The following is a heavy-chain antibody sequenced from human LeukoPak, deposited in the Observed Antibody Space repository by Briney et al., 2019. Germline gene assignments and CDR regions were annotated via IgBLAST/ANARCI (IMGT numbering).Heavy chain of an antibody. Sequence: GGSLRLSCAASGFTFSKYWMLWVRQAPGKALESVSRINTDGTVTTYADSVKGRFTVSRDNADNTMLLQMNSVRDEDTAVYYCATKQWLAPPPDSWGQGTPVTVSS. D-gene: IGHD6-19*01. V-gene: IGHV3-74*01. CDR1: GFTFSKYW. CDR2: INTDGTVT. J-gene: IGHJ4*02. CDR3: ATKQWLAPPPDS.